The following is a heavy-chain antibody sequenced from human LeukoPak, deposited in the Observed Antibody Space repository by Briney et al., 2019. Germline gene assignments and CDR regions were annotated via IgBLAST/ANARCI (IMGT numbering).Heavy chain of an antibody. V-gene: IGHV4-39*01. CDR2: IYYSGST. CDR1: RGSISSSSYY. Sequence: SETLSLTCTGSRGSISSSSYYWGWIRQPPGKGLEWIGSIYYSGSTYYNPSLKSRVTISVDTSKNQFSLKLSSVTAADTAVYYCAGDTYYYGSGSFNWFDPWGQGTLVTVSS. D-gene: IGHD3-10*01. CDR3: AGDTYYYGSGSFNWFDP. J-gene: IGHJ5*02.